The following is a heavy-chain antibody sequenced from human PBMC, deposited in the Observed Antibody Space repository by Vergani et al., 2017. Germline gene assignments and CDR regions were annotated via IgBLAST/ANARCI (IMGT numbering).Heavy chain of an antibody. CDR1: GFSFGNYA. CDR3: ARGGKGIIMVVPSTHL. J-gene: IGHJ4*02. CDR2: ISYVGTEK. D-gene: IGHD2-15*01. V-gene: IGHV3-30-3*01. Sequence: QVKLEESGGGVVQPGRSLRLSCAASGFSFGNYAMHWLRQAPGKGLEWVGVISYVGTEKKYADSVNGRFTISRDNSKKMMSLQMNSLRVEDTAVYYCARGGKGIIMVVPSTHLWGQGTQVSVS.